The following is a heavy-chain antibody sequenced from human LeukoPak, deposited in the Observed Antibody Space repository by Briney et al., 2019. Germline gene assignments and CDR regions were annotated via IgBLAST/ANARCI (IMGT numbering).Heavy chain of an antibody. J-gene: IGHJ4*02. CDR1: GFTFSSYW. CDR2: INSDGSST. D-gene: IGHD4-17*01. Sequence: QPGGSLRLSCAASGFTFSSYWMHWVRHAPGKGLVWVSRINSDGSSTSYADSVKGRFTISRDNAKNTLYLQMNSLRAEDTAVYYCARETVTSYYFDYWGQGTLVTVSS. CDR3: ARETVTSYYFDY. V-gene: IGHV3-74*01.